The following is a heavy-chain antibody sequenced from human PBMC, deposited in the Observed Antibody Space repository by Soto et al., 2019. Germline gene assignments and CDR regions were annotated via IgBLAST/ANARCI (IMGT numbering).Heavy chain of an antibody. CDR3: VKDATYYYDSSGYDGSTDPFDY. CDR1: GFTFSSYA. Sequence: GGSLRLSCSASGFTFSSYAMHWVRQAPGKGLEYVSAISSNGGSTYYADSVKGRFTISRDNSKNTLYLQMSSLIAEDTAVYYCVKDATYYYDSSGYDGSTDPFDYSGQGTLDTDSS. CDR2: ISSNGGST. D-gene: IGHD3-22*01. J-gene: IGHJ4*02. V-gene: IGHV3-64D*08.